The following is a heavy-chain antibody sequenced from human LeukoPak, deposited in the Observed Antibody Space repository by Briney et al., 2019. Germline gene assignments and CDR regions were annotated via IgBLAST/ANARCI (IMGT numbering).Heavy chain of an antibody. D-gene: IGHD2-15*01. CDR1: GFTFSSYA. CDR3: AKCTGGTCYCAGAFDV. V-gene: IGHV3-23*01. Sequence: GGSLRLSCAASGFTFSSYAMSWVRQAPGRGPEWVAAISGSGVTYYADYVKGRFTISTDNTRNTLYVQKNNPRTEDTAMYYCAKCTGGTCYCAGAFDVWGHGTTVSAS. J-gene: IGHJ3*01. CDR2: ISGSGVT.